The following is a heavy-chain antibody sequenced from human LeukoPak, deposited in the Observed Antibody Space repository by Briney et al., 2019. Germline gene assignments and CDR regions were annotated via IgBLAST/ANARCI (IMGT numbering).Heavy chain of an antibody. V-gene: IGHV3-30-3*01. J-gene: IGHJ4*02. CDR3: ARDDLYYGSGSYYKMGFDY. CDR2: ISYDGSNK. D-gene: IGHD3-10*01. CDR1: GFTFSSYA. Sequence: GGSLRLSCAASGFTFSSYAMHWVRHAPGKGLEWVAVISYDGSNKYYADSVKGRFTISRDNSKNTLYLQMNSLRAEDTAVYYCARDDLYYGSGSYYKMGFDYWGQGTLVTVSS.